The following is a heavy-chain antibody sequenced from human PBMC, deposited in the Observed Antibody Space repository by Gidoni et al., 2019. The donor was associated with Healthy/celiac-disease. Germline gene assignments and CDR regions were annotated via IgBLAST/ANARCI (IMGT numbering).Heavy chain of an antibody. CDR1: GFTFSRYG. D-gene: IGHD3-3*01. CDR3: ARAPYYDFWSGLGWFDP. J-gene: IGHJ5*02. Sequence: QVQLVESGGGVVQPGRSLRLSCAASGFTFSRYGMHWVRQAPGKGLAWVAVIWYDGSNKYYADSVKGRFTISRDNSKNTLYLQMNSLRAEDTAVYYCARAPYYDFWSGLGWFDPWGQGTLVTVSS. V-gene: IGHV3-33*01. CDR2: IWYDGSNK.